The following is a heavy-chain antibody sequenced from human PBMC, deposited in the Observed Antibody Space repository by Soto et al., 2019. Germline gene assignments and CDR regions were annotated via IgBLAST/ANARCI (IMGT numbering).Heavy chain of an antibody. J-gene: IGHJ3*02. CDR3: ARALPRRLSYYYGSGDAFDI. Sequence: ASVKVSCKASGYTFTGYYMHWVRQAPGQGLERMGWINPNSGGTSYAQKFQGWVTMTRDTSISTAYMELSRLRSDDTAVYYCARALPRRLSYYYGSGDAFDIWGQGTMVPVSS. CDR2: INPNSGGT. D-gene: IGHD3-10*01. V-gene: IGHV1-2*04. CDR1: GYTFTGYY.